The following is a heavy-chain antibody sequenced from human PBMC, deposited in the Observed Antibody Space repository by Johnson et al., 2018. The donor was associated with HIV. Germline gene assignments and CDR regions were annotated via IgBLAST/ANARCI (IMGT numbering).Heavy chain of an antibody. J-gene: IGHJ3*02. Sequence: VQLVESGGGVVRPGGSLRLSCAASGFTFDDYGMSWVRQAPRKGLEWVSGINWNGGSTGYADSVKGRFTISRDNAKNSLHLQMNSVRAEDTALYYCARDNSGSDAFDIWGQGTMVTVSS. CDR1: GFTFDDYG. CDR2: INWNGGST. CDR3: ARDNSGSDAFDI. D-gene: IGHD1-26*01. V-gene: IGHV3-20*04.